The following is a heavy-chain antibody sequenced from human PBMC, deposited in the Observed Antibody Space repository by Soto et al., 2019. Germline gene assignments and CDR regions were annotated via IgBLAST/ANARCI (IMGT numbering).Heavy chain of an antibody. Sequence: QVQLQESGPGLVKPSETLSLTCTVSGGSIRSSYYWSWVRQPPGKGLEWIGYIFYSGITNYNPSLKSRVTTSLDTSKNQFSLKLSSVTAADTAVYYCARQDTHYYFDYWDQGTLATVSS. CDR2: IFYSGIT. CDR3: ARQDTHYYFDY. J-gene: IGHJ4*02. D-gene: IGHD2-2*02. V-gene: IGHV4-59*01. CDR1: GGSIRSSYY.